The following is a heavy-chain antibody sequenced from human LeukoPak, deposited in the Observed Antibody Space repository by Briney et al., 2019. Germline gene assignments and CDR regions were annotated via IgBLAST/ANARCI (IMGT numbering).Heavy chain of an antibody. CDR1: GFTFSGYG. V-gene: IGHV3-30*18. D-gene: IGHD5-18*01. CDR2: ISYDGSNK. J-gene: IGHJ4*02. CDR3: AKVDTAMGAGDY. Sequence: GRSLRLSCAASGFTFSGYGMHWVRQAPGKGLEWVAVISYDGSNKYYADSVKGRFTISRDNSKNTLYLQMNSLRAEDTAVYYCAKVDTAMGAGDYWGQGTLVTVSS.